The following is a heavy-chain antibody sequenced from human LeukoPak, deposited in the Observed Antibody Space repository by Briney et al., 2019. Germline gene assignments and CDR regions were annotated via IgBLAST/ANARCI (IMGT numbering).Heavy chain of an antibody. V-gene: IGHV4-59*01. Sequence: NSSETLSLTCTVSGGSISSYYWSWIRQPPGKGLEWIGYIYYSGSTNYNPSLKSRVTISVDTSKNQFSLKLSSVTAADTAVYYCARALGSGWYGDYYYGMDVWGQGTTVTVSS. D-gene: IGHD6-19*01. CDR1: GGSISSYY. J-gene: IGHJ6*02. CDR2: IYYSGST. CDR3: ARALGSGWYGDYYYGMDV.